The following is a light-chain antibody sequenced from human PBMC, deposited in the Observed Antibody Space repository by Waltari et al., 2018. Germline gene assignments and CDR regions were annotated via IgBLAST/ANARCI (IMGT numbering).Light chain of an antibody. CDR3: QQFSSSVLT. V-gene: IGKV3-20*01. CDR1: QSIRSGF. CDR2: SAS. Sequence: EIVLTQSPGTLSLSPGERATLSCRASQSIRSGFLAWYQQKPGQPPTLLIYSASNRATGIPDRFSGSGSGTDFTLTSSSLEPEDFAVYYCQQFSSSVLTFGGGTKVEMK. J-gene: IGKJ4*01.